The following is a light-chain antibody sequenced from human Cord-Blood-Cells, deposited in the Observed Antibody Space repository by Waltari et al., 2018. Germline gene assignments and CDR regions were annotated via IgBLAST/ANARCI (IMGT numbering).Light chain of an antibody. J-gene: IGLJ3*02. V-gene: IGLV3-19*01. CDR3: NSRDSSGNHLV. CDR1: SPRRDY. Sequence: SSELTQDPAVSVALGQTVRITCQGDSPRRDYASWYQQKPGQAPVLVIYGKNNRPSGIPDRFSGSSSGNTASLTITGAQAEDEADYYCNSRDSSGNHLVFGGGTKLTVL. CDR2: GKN.